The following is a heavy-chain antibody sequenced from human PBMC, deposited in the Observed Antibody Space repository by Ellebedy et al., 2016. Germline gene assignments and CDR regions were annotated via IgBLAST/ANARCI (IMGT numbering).Heavy chain of an antibody. CDR3: ARSTSMEVFDY. J-gene: IGHJ4*02. D-gene: IGHD5-18*01. CDR1: GGSISSSSYY. Sequence: GSLRLSCTVSGGSISSSSYYWGWIRQPPGKGLEWIGSIYYSGSTYYNPSLKSRGTISVDTSKNQFSLKLSSVTAADTAVYYCARSTSMEVFDYWGQGILVTVSS. V-gene: IGHV4-39*01. CDR2: IYYSGST.